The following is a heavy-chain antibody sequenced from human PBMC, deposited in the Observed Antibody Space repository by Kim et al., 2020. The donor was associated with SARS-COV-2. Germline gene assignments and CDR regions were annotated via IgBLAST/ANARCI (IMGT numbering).Heavy chain of an antibody. CDR2: INPSGGST. D-gene: IGHD3-10*01. V-gene: IGHV1-46*01. Sequence: ASVKVSCKASGYTFTSYYMHWVRQAPGQGLEWMGIINPSGGSTSYAQKFQGRVTMTRDTSTSTVYMELSSLRSEETAVYYCEGLSMDYYSHFDYWGQGTLVTVSS. CDR3: EGLSMDYYSHFDY. CDR1: GYTFTSYY. J-gene: IGHJ4*02.